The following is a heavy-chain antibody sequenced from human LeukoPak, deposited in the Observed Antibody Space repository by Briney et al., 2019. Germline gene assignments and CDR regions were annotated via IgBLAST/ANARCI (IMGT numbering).Heavy chain of an antibody. Sequence: ASETLSLTCTVSGGSISSYYWSWIWQPAGKGLEWIGRIYTSGSTNYNPSLKSRVTMSVDTSKNQFSLKLSSVTAADTAVYYCARLSNSGSYPFDYWGQGTLVTVSS. V-gene: IGHV4-4*07. CDR2: IYTSGST. CDR1: GGSISSYY. J-gene: IGHJ4*02. D-gene: IGHD1-26*01. CDR3: ARLSNSGSYPFDY.